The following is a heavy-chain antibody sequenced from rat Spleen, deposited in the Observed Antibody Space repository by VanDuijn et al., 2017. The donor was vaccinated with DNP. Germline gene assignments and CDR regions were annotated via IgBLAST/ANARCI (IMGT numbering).Heavy chain of an antibody. Sequence: EVQLVESGGGLVQPGRSLKLSCAASGFTFSDYYMAWVRQAPTKGLEWVAYLTYDGHNTYYRDSVKGRFTISRGNAKSTLYLQMNSLRSEDMATYYCARPLYYYSGGFAYWGQGTLVTVSS. V-gene: IGHV5-22*01. CDR2: LTYDGHNT. CDR3: ARPLYYYSGGFAY. D-gene: IGHD1-1*01. J-gene: IGHJ3*01. CDR1: GFTFSDYY.